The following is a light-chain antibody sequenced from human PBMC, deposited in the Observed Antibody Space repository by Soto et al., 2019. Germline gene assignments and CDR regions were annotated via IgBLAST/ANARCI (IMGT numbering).Light chain of an antibody. J-gene: IGKJ3*01. CDR1: QSVSCW. CDR3: QQYGFS. V-gene: IGKV1-5*01. Sequence: DIHMTQSPSTLSASVGDRVTITCRASQSVSCWLAWYQQKPGKAPKLLIHDASSLESGVPSRFRGGGSGQEFTLTISGLQPDDFATYYCQQYGFSFGPGTKVEMK. CDR2: DAS.